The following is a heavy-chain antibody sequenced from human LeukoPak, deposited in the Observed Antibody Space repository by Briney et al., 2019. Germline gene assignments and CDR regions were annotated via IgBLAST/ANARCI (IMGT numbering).Heavy chain of an antibody. CDR2: ISAYNGNT. CDR1: GYTFTSYG. CDR3: ARVNWSGYDFRGAFDI. D-gene: IGHD5-12*01. V-gene: IGHV1-18*01. Sequence: ASVKVPCKASGYTFTSYGISWVRQAPGQGLEWMGWISAYNGNTNYAQKLQGRVTMTTDTSTSTAYMELRSLRSDDTAVYYCARVNWSGYDFRGAFDIWGQGKTVTVSS. J-gene: IGHJ3*02.